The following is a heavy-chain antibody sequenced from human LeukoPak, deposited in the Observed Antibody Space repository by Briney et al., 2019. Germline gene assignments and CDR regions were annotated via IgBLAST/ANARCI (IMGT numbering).Heavy chain of an antibody. CDR2: IYHSGTTYSGST. V-gene: IGHV4-39*07. D-gene: IGHD5-18*01. CDR1: GASMSNYY. CDR3: ARAGGYGLIDY. J-gene: IGHJ4*02. Sequence: PSETLSLTCNVSGASMSNYYWVWIRQLPGKGLEWIGSIYHSGTTYSGSTYYNPSLKSRVTISLDTSKNQFSLKVGSMTAADTAVYYCARAGGYGLIDYWGQGTMVTVSS.